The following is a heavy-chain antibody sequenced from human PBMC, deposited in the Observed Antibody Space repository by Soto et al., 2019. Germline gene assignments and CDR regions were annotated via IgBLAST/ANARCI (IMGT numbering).Heavy chain of an antibody. V-gene: IGHV1-46*01. Sequence: ASVKVSCKTSGYRFTSYFIHWMRQAPGQGLEWMGIINPNADTTNYAQKFQGRVTVSRDTSKSMVYMEVRSLRSEDTAVYFCAREFGGSRVFDFSGQGTLVSVCS. CDR2: INPNADTT. J-gene: IGHJ4*02. CDR1: GYRFTSYF. CDR3: AREFGGSRVFDF. D-gene: IGHD1-26*01.